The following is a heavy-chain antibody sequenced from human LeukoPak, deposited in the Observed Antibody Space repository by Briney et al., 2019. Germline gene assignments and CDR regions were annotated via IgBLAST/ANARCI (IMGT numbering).Heavy chain of an antibody. Sequence: SQTLSLTCTVSGGSISSGSYYWSWIRQPAGKGLEWIGRIYVRGSTSYNPALKSRVTISADTSKNQCSLKLSSVTAADTAVYYCAREGGDYGGNSQFWYFDLWGRGTLVTVSS. V-gene: IGHV4-61*02. CDR2: IYVRGST. J-gene: IGHJ2*01. D-gene: IGHD4-23*01. CDR1: GGSISSGSYY. CDR3: AREGGDYGGNSQFWYFDL.